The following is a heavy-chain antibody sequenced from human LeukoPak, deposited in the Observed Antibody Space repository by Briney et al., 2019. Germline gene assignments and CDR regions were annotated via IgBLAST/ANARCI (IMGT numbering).Heavy chain of an antibody. J-gene: IGHJ3*02. Sequence: YGPALVNPTHPLTLTCTFSGFSLSTSGMCVSWIRQPPGKALEWLARIDWDDDKYYSTSLKTRLTITKDTAKNQVVLTMTNMDPVDTATYYCAHARPNNYYDSSGYYPHDAFDIWGQGTMVTVSS. CDR3: AHARPNNYYDSSGYYPHDAFDI. CDR2: IDWDDDK. D-gene: IGHD3-22*01. V-gene: IGHV2-70*11. CDR1: GFSLSTSGMC.